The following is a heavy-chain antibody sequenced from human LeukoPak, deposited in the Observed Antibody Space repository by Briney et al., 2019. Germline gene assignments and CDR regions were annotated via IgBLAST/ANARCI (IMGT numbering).Heavy chain of an antibody. CDR1: GFTFSSYG. J-gene: IGHJ3*02. V-gene: IGHV3-7*01. Sequence: PGGSLRLSCAASGFTFSSYGMSWVGQAPGKGLEGVANIKQDGSEKYYVDSVKGRFTISRDNAKNSLYLQMNSLRAEDTAVYYCARDLKGDAFDIWGQGTMVTVSS. D-gene: IGHD3-9*01. CDR3: ARDLKGDAFDI. CDR2: IKQDGSEK.